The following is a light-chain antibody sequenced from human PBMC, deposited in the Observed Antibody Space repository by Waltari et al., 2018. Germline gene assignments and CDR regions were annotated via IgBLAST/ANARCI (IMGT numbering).Light chain of an antibody. Sequence: IQNTQSPASLSASVGDRVILTCRASQNINNHLNWYQQKSGKAPKILIFGGSHLQSGVPARFSGSGSGTEFTLAIGGLQPEDIATYYCQQSYSVSWTFGQGTKVE. CDR1: QNINNH. CDR2: GGS. CDR3: QQSYSVSWT. J-gene: IGKJ1*01. V-gene: IGKV1-39*01.